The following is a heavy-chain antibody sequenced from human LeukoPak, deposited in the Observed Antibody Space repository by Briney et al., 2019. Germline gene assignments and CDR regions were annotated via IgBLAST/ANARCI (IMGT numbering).Heavy chain of an antibody. CDR3: VKGGQQLANDAFDI. CDR1: GFTFSSYA. CDR2: ISSNGGST. V-gene: IGHV3-64D*06. J-gene: IGHJ3*02. Sequence: GGSLRLSCSASGFTFSSYAMHWVRQAPGKGLEYVSAISSNGGSTYYADSVKGRFTISRDNSENTLYLQMSSLRAEDTAVYYCVKGGQQLANDAFDIWGQGTMVTVSS. D-gene: IGHD6-13*01.